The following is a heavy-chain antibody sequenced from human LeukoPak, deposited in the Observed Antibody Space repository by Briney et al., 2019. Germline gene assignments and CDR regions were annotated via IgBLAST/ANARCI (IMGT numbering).Heavy chain of an antibody. V-gene: IGHV1-69*13. CDR3: ARYCSRTSCSYYYGMDV. CDR1: GGTFSSYA. D-gene: IGHD2-2*01. Sequence: SVKVSCKASGGTFSSYAISWVRQAPGQGLEWMGGIIPIFGTANYAQRFQGRVTITADESTSTAYMELSSLRSEDTAVYYCARYCSRTSCSYYYGMDVWGKGTTVTVSS. J-gene: IGHJ6*04. CDR2: IIPIFGTA.